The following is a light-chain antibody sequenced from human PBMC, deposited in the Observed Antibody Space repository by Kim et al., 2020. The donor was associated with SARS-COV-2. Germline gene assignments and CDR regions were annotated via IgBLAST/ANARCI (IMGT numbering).Light chain of an antibody. V-gene: IGLV3-19*01. CDR3: NSRGSNDNVR. Sequence: SSELTQDPAVSVALGQTVRITCQGDSLRSYYATWYQQKPGQAPLVVIYGKNNRPSGIPDRFSGSSPGDTASLTNTGTQPDNEANYYCNSRGSNDNVRFGGGTRRTFL. CDR1: SLRSYY. J-gene: IGLJ2*01. CDR2: GKN.